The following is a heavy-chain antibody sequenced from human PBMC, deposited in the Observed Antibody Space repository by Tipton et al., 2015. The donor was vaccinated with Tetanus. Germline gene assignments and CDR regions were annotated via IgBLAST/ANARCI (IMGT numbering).Heavy chain of an antibody. CDR1: GGSFSGNY. V-gene: IGHV4-34*01. CDR2: VPHGGST. J-gene: IGHJ6*02. Sequence: TLSLTCAVYGGSFSGNYWNWIRQPPGKGLEWIGEVPHGGSTTYNPSLKSRVTISVDTSKSQFSLKLTSVTAADTAVYYCARGQAGPRANVWGQGTTVIVSS. CDR3: ARGQAGPRANV. D-gene: IGHD6-19*01.